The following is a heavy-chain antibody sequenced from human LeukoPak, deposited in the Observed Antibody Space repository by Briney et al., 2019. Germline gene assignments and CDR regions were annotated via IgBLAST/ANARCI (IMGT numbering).Heavy chain of an antibody. D-gene: IGHD5-24*01. J-gene: IGHJ5*02. V-gene: IGHV3-21*01. CDR3: ARDYQLGRAWFDP. CDR1: RFTFSSYS. CDR2: ISRGSGYI. Sequence: GGSLRLSCAASRFTFSSYSMSWVRQAPGKGLEWVSSISRGSGYIYYADSVKGRFTISRDNAKNSLYLQMNSLRAEDTAVYYCARDYQLGRAWFDPWGQGTLVTVSS.